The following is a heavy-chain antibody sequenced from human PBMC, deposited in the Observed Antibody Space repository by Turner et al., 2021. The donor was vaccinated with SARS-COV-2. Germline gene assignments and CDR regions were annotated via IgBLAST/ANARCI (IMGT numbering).Heavy chain of an antibody. D-gene: IGHD3-22*01. CDR2: ISQDGSKK. V-gene: IGHV3-7*03. Sequence: EVQLVESGGGLVQPGGYLRLSWAASGFTFTNHWIGWVRQAPVEGLEWVAIISQDGSKKNYVDSLRGRFTIYRDNGKQSLYLQMNSLRADDTAVYYCARDSGYYRFDFWGQGTLVTVSS. J-gene: IGHJ4*02. CDR3: ARDSGYYRFDF. CDR1: GFTFTNHW.